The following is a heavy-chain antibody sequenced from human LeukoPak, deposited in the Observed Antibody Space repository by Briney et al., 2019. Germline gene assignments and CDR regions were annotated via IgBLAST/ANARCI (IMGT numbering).Heavy chain of an antibody. CDR1: GYTFTSYG. J-gene: IGHJ4*02. Sequence: GASVKVSCKTSGYTFTSYGISWVRQAPGQGLEWMGWISAYNGNTNYAQKLQGRVTMTTDTSTSTAYMELRSLRSDDTAVYYCASNRYYYDSSGEDYWGQGTLVTVSS. V-gene: IGHV1-18*01. CDR3: ASNRYYYDSSGEDY. CDR2: ISAYNGNT. D-gene: IGHD3-22*01.